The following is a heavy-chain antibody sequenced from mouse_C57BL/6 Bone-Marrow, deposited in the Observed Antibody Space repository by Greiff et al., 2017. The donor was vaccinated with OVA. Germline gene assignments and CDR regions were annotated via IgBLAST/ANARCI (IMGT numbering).Heavy chain of an antibody. CDR2: IWWDDDK. CDR3: APMITTVVDSWFAY. J-gene: IGHJ3*01. V-gene: IGHV8-8*01. CDR1: GFSLSTFGMG. D-gene: IGHD1-1*01. Sequence: QVTLKVSGPGILQPSQTLSLTCSFSGFSLSTFGMGVGWIRQPSGKGLEWLAHIWWDDDKYYNPALKSLLTISKDTSKNQVFLKIANVDTADTATYYCAPMITTVVDSWFAYWGQGTLVTVSA.